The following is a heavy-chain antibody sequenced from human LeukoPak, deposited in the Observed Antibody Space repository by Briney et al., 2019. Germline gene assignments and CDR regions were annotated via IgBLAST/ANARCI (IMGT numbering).Heavy chain of an antibody. CDR1: GYTCTGYH. V-gene: IGHV1-2*06. Sequence: ASVKVSCKASGYTCTGYHMHWVRQAPGQGLEWMGRINPDSGDTNYAQKFQGRVAMTRDTSISTAFMELARLRSDDTAVYYCARDYCSSTSCLFDYWGQGTLVTVPS. CDR3: ARDYCSSTSCLFDY. D-gene: IGHD2-2*01. J-gene: IGHJ4*02. CDR2: INPDSGDT.